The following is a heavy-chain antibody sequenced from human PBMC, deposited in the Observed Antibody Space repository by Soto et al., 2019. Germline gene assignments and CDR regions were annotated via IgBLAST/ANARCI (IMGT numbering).Heavy chain of an antibody. CDR2: IDPIDSCT. V-gene: IGHV5-10-1*01. Sequence: GESLKISCKGSGYSFTSYWISWVRQMPGKGLEWMGRIDPIDSCTNYSPSFQGHVTISADKSISTAYLQWCSLKASDTAMYYCAMAFGELLFLRDAFDIWGQGTMVTVSS. CDR3: AMAFGELLFLRDAFDI. J-gene: IGHJ3*02. CDR1: GYSFTSYW. D-gene: IGHD3-10*01.